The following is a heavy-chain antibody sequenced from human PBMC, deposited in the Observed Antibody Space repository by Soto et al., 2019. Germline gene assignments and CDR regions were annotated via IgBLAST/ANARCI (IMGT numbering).Heavy chain of an antibody. CDR3: ARSTYYYDSSGYYSLLDY. Sequence: QVQLQESGPGLVKPSQTLSLTCTVSGGSISSGGYYWSWIRQHPGKGLEWIGYIDYSGSTYYNPSLKRRVTISVDTSKNQFSLKLSSVPAADTAVYYCARSTYYYDSSGYYSLLDYWGQGTLVTVSS. D-gene: IGHD3-22*01. J-gene: IGHJ4*02. CDR1: GGSISSGGYY. V-gene: IGHV4-31*03. CDR2: IDYSGST.